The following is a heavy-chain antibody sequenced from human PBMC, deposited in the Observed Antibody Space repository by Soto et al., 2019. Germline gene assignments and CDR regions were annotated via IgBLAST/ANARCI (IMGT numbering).Heavy chain of an antibody. CDR3: ARQGDSGSFDY. CDR1: GYNFGIYW. CDR2: SYPGGSES. J-gene: IGHJ4*02. Sequence: PGESLKISCKGSGYNFGIYWIGWVRQVPGKGLEWMGLSYPGGSESRYSPSFEGQVTVSADESLSTAYLQWSTLKASDTAIYYCARQGDSGSFDYWGQGTQVTVSS. V-gene: IGHV5-51*01. D-gene: IGHD6-13*01.